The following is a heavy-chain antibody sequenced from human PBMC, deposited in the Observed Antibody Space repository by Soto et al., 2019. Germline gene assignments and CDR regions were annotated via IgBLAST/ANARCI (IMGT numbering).Heavy chain of an antibody. D-gene: IGHD3-10*01. CDR3: ARGLYGSGSYPYYYYYYGMDV. Sequence: PSETLSLTCTVSGGSISSGDYYWSWIRQPPGKGLEWIGYIYYSGGTYYNPSLKSRVTISVDTSKNQFSLKLSSVTAADTAVYYCARGLYGSGSYPYYYYYYGMDVWGQGTTVTVSS. J-gene: IGHJ6*02. CDR2: IYYSGGT. V-gene: IGHV4-30-4*01. CDR1: GGSISSGDYY.